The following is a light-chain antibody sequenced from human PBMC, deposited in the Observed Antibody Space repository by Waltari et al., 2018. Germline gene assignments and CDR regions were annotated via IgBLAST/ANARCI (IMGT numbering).Light chain of an antibody. V-gene: IGLV1-47*01. CDR3: AAWDDSLSGGV. J-gene: IGLJ3*02. CDR1: SSTSGINY. CDR2: RNN. Sequence: QSVMPQPPSASGTPGQRVTISGTGSSSTSGINYVYCSQQLPVTAPKLLIYRNNHRPSGVPYRFSGSVSGPSASLAISWLRSDDEAVYYCAAWDDSLSGGVFGGGTRLTVL.